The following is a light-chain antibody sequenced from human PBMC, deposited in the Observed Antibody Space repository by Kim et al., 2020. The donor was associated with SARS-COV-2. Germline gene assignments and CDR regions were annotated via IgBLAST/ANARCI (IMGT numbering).Light chain of an antibody. CDR3: LLYDGPDQV. V-gene: IGLV7-43*01. Sequence: PGGTVTLTCGTSTGAVTSDNYPNWIQQKPGQAPRALIYSASKKHSWTPARFAGSLLGGKAALTLSGVQPEDEAEYYGLLYDGPDQVFGGGTQLTVL. J-gene: IGLJ2*01. CDR1: TGAVTSDNY. CDR2: SAS.